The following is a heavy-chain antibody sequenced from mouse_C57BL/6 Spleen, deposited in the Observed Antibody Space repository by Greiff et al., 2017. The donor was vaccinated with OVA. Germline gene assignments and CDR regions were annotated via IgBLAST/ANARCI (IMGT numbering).Heavy chain of an antibody. J-gene: IGHJ3*01. CDR3: ASMVTTVEVWFAY. CDR1: GFTFSSYA. D-gene: IGHD2-2*01. CDR2: ISDGGSYT. Sequence: EVMLVESGGGLVKPGGSLKLSCAASGFTFSSYAMSWVRQTPEKRLEWVATISDGGSYTYYPDNVKGRFTISRDNAKNNLYLQMSHLKSEDTAMYYCASMVTTVEVWFAYWGQGTLVTVSA. V-gene: IGHV5-4*03.